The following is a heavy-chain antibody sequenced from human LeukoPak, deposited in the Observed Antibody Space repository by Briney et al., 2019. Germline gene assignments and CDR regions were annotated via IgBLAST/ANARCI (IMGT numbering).Heavy chain of an antibody. CDR2: IYYSGST. CDR3: ASGQQLVLSY. D-gene: IGHD6-13*01. CDR1: GGSISSSSYY. J-gene: IGHJ4*02. Sequence: SETLSLTCTVSGGSISSSSYYWGWIRQPPGKGLEWIGSIYYSGSTYYNPSLESRVTISVDTSKNQFSLKLSSVTAADTAVYYCASGQQLVLSYWGQGTLVTVSS. V-gene: IGHV4-39*01.